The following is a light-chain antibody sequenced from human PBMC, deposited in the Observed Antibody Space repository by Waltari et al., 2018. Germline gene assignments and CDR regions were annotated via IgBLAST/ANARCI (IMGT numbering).Light chain of an antibody. CDR3: SSRDSGAHRHV. CDR2: GQN. CDR1: SLRSYY. J-gene: IGLJ1*01. Sequence: SSELTQDPAVSVALGQTVRITCQGDSLRSYYATRYQQKAGQAPILVSYGQNNRPSGIPDRFSGSYSGRTASLTITGAQAEDEADYYCSSRDSGAHRHVFGTGTKVTVL. V-gene: IGLV3-19*01.